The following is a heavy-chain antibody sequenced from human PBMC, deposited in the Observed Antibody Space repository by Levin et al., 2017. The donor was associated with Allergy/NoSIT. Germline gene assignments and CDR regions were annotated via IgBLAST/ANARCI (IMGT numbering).Heavy chain of an antibody. D-gene: IGHD6-19*01. Sequence: SQTLSLTCAVYGGSFSGYYWSWLRQPPGKGLEWIGEINHSGSTNYNPSLKSRVTISVDTSKNQFSLKLSSVTAADTAVYYCARGLGSSGWYWFDYWGQGTLVTVSS. CDR1: GGSFSGYY. J-gene: IGHJ4*02. CDR3: ARGLGSSGWYWFDY. CDR2: INHSGST. V-gene: IGHV4-34*01.